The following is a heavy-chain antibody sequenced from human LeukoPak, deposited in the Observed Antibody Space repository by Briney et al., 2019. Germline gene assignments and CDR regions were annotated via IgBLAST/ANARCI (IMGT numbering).Heavy chain of an antibody. CDR2: ISSNSNYI. V-gene: IGHV3-21*01. CDR1: GFTFSSYS. CDR3: ARDGIINYYYMDV. Sequence: GGSLRLSCAASGFTFSSYSMNWVRQAPGKGLEWVSSISSNSNYIYYADSVKGRSTISRDNAKNSLHLQMNSLRAEDTAVYSCARDGIINYYYMDVWGKGTTVTVSS. J-gene: IGHJ6*03. D-gene: IGHD3-16*01.